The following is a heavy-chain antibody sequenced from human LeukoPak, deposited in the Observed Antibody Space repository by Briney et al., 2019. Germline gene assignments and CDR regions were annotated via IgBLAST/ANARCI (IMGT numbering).Heavy chain of an antibody. CDR2: INKDGSDK. Sequence: PGGSLRLSCAASGFTFNMNWMTWVRQAPGKGLESVAYINKDGSDKYYVDSVKGRFTISRENAKNSLYLQMNSLRAGDTAVYYCARGNYGDYRHGMDVWGQGTTVTVSS. J-gene: IGHJ6*02. CDR1: GFTFNMNW. D-gene: IGHD4-17*01. V-gene: IGHV3-7*01. CDR3: ARGNYGDYRHGMDV.